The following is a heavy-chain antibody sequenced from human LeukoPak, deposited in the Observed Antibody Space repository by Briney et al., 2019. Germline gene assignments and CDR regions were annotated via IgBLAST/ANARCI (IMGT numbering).Heavy chain of an antibody. CDR3: AKNLWSSGNYYFDY. V-gene: IGHV3-23*01. D-gene: IGHD6-19*01. J-gene: IGHJ4*02. Sequence: GGSLRLSCAASGFTFSSYAMSWVRQAPGKGLEWVSAISGSGGSTYYADSVKGRFTISRGNSKNTLYLQMNSLRAEDTAVYYCAKNLWSSGNYYFDYWGQGTLVTVSS. CDR1: GFTFSSYA. CDR2: ISGSGGST.